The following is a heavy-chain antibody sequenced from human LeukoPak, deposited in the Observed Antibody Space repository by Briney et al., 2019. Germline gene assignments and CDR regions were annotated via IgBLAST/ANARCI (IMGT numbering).Heavy chain of an antibody. CDR1: GYTFTGYY. CDR2: INPNSGGT. V-gene: IGHV1-2*02. CDR3: ARISSIWDWFDP. D-gene: IGHD3-16*01. J-gene: IGHJ5*02. Sequence: ASVKVSCKASGYTFTGYYMHWVRQAPGQGLEWMGWINPNSGGTNYAQKFQGRVTMTRDTSISTAFMELSRLRSDDTAVYYCARISSIWDWFDPWGQGTLVTVSS.